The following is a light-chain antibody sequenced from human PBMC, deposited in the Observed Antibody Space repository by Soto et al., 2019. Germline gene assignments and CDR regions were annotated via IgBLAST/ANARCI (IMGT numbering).Light chain of an antibody. J-gene: IGKJ5*01. CDR2: ATS. V-gene: IGKV1D-12*01. CDR3: QQARSFPVT. CDR1: QDVGRW. Sequence: DIQMTHSPSSLSASFLDTFIITCRSSQDVGRWLSWYQQKPGKAPKILIFATSTLQSGVPSRFSGSGSGTDFTLTITSLQSEDFATYYCQQARSFPVTFGQGTRLEIK.